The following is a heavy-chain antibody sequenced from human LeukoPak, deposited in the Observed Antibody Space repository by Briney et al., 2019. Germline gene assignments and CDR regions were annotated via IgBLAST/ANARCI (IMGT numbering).Heavy chain of an antibody. CDR3: ARDDAFDI. Sequence: PSETLSLTCTVSGGSISSSSYYWGWIRQPPGKGLEGIGSIYYSGSTYYNPSLKSRVTISVDTSKHQFSLKLSSVTAADTAVYYCARDDAFDIWGQGTMVTVSS. CDR1: GGSISSSSYY. J-gene: IGHJ3*02. V-gene: IGHV4-39*07. CDR2: IYYSGST.